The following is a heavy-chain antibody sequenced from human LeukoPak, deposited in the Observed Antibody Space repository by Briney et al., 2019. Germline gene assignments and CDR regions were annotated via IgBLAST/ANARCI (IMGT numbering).Heavy chain of an antibody. Sequence: GGSLRLSCAASGFTFINYGMPWVRQAPGKGLEWVALISYDGSNKYYADSVKGRFTISRDDSKNTLYLQMNSLRAEDTAVYYCAKDPSLRTTLPLWGQGTLVTVSS. V-gene: IGHV3-30*18. CDR1: GFTFINYG. CDR3: AKDPSLRTTLPL. D-gene: IGHD1-1*01. CDR2: ISYDGSNK. J-gene: IGHJ4*02.